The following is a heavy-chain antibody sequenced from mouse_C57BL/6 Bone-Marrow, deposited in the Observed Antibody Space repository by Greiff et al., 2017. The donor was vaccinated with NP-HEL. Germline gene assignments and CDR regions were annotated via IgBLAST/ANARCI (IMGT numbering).Heavy chain of an antibody. D-gene: IGHD1-1*01. CDR2: IDPSDSYT. V-gene: IGHV1-69*01. CDR3: AREGYGSHFDY. J-gene: IGHJ2*01. CDR1: GYTFTSYW. Sequence: QVQLQQPGAELVMPGASVKLSCKASGYTFTSYWMHWVKQRPGQGLEWIGEIDPSDSYTNYNQKFKGKSTLTVDKSPSTAYMQLSSLTSEDSAVYYCAREGYGSHFDYWGQGTTLTVSS.